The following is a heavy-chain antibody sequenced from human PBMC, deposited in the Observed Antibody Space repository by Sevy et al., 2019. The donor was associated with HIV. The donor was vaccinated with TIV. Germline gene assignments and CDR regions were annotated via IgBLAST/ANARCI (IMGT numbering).Heavy chain of an antibody. Sequence: SGPTLVNPTQTLTVTCTFSGFSLSTSGVGVGWIRQPPGKALEWLALIYWNDDQRYSPSLKSRLTITKDTSKNQVVLTMTNMDPVDTATYYCAHRGGVHFYDSSGYYSRAEYFEHLGQCTLVTVSS. V-gene: IGHV2-5*01. CDR2: IYWNDDQ. CDR1: GFSLSTSGVG. J-gene: IGHJ1*01. CDR3: AHRGGVHFYDSSGYYSRAEYFEH. D-gene: IGHD3-22*01.